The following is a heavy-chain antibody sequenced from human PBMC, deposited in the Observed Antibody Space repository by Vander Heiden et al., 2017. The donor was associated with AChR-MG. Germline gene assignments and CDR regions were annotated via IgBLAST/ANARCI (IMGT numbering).Heavy chain of an antibody. J-gene: IGHJ4*02. Sequence: EVQLVESGGGLVKPGGSLRLSCAASGFTFSNAWMSWVRQAPGKGLEWVGRIKSKTDGGTTDYAAPVKGRFTISRDDSKNTLYLQMNSLKTEDTAVYYCTTVGGEGWLPAPVVFSDYWGQGTLVTVSS. CDR1: GFTFSNAW. D-gene: IGHD3-16*01. CDR2: IKSKTDGGTT. V-gene: IGHV3-15*01. CDR3: TTVGGEGWLPAPVVFSDY.